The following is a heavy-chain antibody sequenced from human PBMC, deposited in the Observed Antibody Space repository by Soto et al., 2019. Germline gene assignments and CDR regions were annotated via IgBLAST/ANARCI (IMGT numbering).Heavy chain of an antibody. CDR3: ARDLGYSSGWYGIDY. V-gene: IGHV1-69*06. J-gene: IGHJ4*02. CDR1: GGTFSSYA. CDR2: IIPIFGTA. Sequence: SVKVSCKASGGTFSSYAISWVRQAPGQGLEWMGGIIPIFGTANYAQKFQGRVTITADKSTSTAYMELSSLRSEDTAVYYCARDLGYSSGWYGIDYWGQGTLVTVSS. D-gene: IGHD6-19*01.